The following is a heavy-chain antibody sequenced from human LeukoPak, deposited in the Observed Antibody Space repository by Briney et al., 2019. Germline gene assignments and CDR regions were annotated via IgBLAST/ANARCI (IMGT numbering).Heavy chain of an antibody. J-gene: IGHJ5*02. V-gene: IGHV1-18*01. D-gene: IGHD3-3*01. Sequence: ASVKVSCKASGYTFTSYGISWVRQAPGQGLEWMGWISVYNGNTNHAQKFQGRVTMTTDTSTSTAYMELRSLRSDDTAVYYCARGDLGYNWFDPWGQGTLVTVSS. CDR2: ISVYNGNT. CDR1: GYTFTSYG. CDR3: ARGDLGYNWFDP.